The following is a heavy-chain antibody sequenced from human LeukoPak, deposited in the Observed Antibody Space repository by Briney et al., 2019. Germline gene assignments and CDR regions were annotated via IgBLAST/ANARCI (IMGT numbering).Heavy chain of an antibody. V-gene: IGHV4-4*08. CDR2: IYSNEAT. Sequence: SETLSLTCTVSGGSNKGYHWSWIRQPPGKGLEWIGYIYSNEATEYKPSLKSRVNISADTSKNQFSLKLTSVSAADTAIYYCARRNDFHIWGQGTMVTVSS. CDR1: GGSNKGYH. CDR3: ARRNDFHI. J-gene: IGHJ3*02.